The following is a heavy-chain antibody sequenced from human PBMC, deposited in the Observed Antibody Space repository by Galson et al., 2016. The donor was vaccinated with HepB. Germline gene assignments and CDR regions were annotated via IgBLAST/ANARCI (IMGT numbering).Heavy chain of an antibody. CDR3: ARGGIYYYDRYGPGHH. V-gene: IGHV1-46*01. CDR2: INPNGGGT. Sequence: SVKVSCKASGYSFTSYYMHWVRQAPGQGLEWMGIINPNGGGTTYAQKYQGRVTMTRDTSTSTVYMELSSLRSEDTAVYYCARGGIYYYDRYGPGHHWGQGTLVTVSS. D-gene: IGHD3-22*01. CDR1: GYSFTSYY. J-gene: IGHJ4*02.